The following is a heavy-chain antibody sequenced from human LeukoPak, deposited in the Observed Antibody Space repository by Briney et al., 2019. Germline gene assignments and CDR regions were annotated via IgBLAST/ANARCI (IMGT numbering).Heavy chain of an antibody. CDR3: ASSSYSSSWYPPSQGDY. Sequence: GGSLRLSCAASGFTVSSNYMSWVRQAPGKGLEWVAVISYDGSNKYYADSVKGRFTISRDNSKNTLYLQMNSLRAEDTAVYYCASSSYSSSWYPPSQGDYWGQGTLVTVSS. CDR1: GFTVSSNY. D-gene: IGHD6-13*01. J-gene: IGHJ4*02. CDR2: ISYDGSNK. V-gene: IGHV3-30-3*01.